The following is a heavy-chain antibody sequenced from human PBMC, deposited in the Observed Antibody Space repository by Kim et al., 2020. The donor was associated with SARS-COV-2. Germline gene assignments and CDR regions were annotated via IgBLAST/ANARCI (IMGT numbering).Heavy chain of an antibody. V-gene: IGHV3-7*01. CDR3: ARNKMLRGVVKMGSFDH. J-gene: IGHJ4*01. Sequence: GGSLRLSCEASGFTFSDYWMSWVRQAPGKGLEWVANIKQDGNERYYVDSVRGRFSISRDNAKNSLYLQMHSLTAEDTAVYFCARNKMLRGVVKMGSFDH. D-gene: IGHD3-10*01. CDR1: GFTFSDYW. CDR2: IKQDGNER.